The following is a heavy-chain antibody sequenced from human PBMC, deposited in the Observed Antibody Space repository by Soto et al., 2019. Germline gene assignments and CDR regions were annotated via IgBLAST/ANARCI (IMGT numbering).Heavy chain of an antibody. J-gene: IGHJ3*01. CDR2: ISHSGTS. Sequence: QVQLQESGPGLVKPSGTLSLTCAVSGGSISSSHWWTWVRQSPWKGLEYMGEISHSGTSNSNPSLKSRVTLSVDKCKNPFSLTLISVTAADTAVYYCARVVLTITRGAFDAWGQGTLVIVSA. D-gene: IGHD3-9*01. V-gene: IGHV4-4*02. CDR1: GGSISSSHW. CDR3: ARVVLTITRGAFDA.